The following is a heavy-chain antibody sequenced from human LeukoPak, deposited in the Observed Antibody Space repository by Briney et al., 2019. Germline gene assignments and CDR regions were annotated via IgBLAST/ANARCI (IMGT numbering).Heavy chain of an antibody. CDR3: ATVPGDYGYYYGMDV. D-gene: IGHD4-17*01. CDR2: IDAGNGDT. CDR1: GYTFSDYA. Sequence: ASVKVSCKASGYTFSDYAVHWVRQAPGQRFEWMGWIDAGNGDTRYSQKFQGRVTMTEDTSTDTAYMELSSLRSEDTAVYYCATVPGDYGYYYGMDVWGQGTTVTVSS. J-gene: IGHJ6*02. V-gene: IGHV1-3*01.